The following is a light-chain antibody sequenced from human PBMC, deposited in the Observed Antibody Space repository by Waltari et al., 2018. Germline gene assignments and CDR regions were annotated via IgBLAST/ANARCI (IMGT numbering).Light chain of an antibody. J-gene: IGKJ1*01. CDR2: DAS. CDR1: QTVSTY. V-gene: IGKV3-11*01. CDR3: LQRSLWPWT. Sequence: IVLTQSPATLSLSPGERATLSCRASQTVSTYLAWFQQKPGPAPRRLIYDASNRAPGIPARFSGSGSGTDFSLTISSLEPEDFAVYYCLQRSLWPWTFGQGTKVAVK.